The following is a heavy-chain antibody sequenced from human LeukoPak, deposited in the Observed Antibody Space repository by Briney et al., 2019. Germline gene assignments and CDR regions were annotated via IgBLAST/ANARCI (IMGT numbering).Heavy chain of an antibody. CDR2: IRYDGSNK. CDR3: ASGTRGGDGYSKSDY. D-gene: IGHD2-21*02. CDR1: GFTFSSYG. J-gene: IGHJ4*02. Sequence: GGSLRLSCAASGFTFSSYGMHWVRQAPGKGLEWVAFIRYDGSNKYYADSVKGRFTISRDNSKNTLYLQMNSLRAEDTAVYYCASGTRGGDGYSKSDYWGQGTLVTVSS. V-gene: IGHV3-30*02.